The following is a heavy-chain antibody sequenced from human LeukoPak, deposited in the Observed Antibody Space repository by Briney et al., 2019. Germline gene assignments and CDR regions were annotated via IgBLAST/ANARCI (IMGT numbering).Heavy chain of an antibody. CDR1: GGSISIYD. CDR2: IYTSGSA. D-gene: IGHD1-1*01. V-gene: IGHV4-4*07. J-gene: IGHJ4*02. CDR3: ARSPDHPYAATLNSYFAY. Sequence: SETLSLNCTVSGGSISIYDWSWIRQPAGRGREGIGRIYTSGSANYNPSFKSRVTMSVSPSKNQSSLTLSSVTAADTAVYYCARSPDHPYAATLNSYFAYWGQGTLVTVSS.